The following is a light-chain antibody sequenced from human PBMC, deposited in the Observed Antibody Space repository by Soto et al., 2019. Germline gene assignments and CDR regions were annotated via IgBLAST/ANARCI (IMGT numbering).Light chain of an antibody. CDR2: GAS. J-gene: IGKJ1*01. Sequence: EIVLTQSPGTLSLSPGERATLSCRASQSVSSSYLAWYQQKPGQAPRLLIYGASSRATGIPDRFSGSGSGTDFALTIIRLEPEDVAVYYCQQYGSSPSWTCGQGTKVEIK. CDR1: QSVSSSY. V-gene: IGKV3-20*01. CDR3: QQYGSSPSWT.